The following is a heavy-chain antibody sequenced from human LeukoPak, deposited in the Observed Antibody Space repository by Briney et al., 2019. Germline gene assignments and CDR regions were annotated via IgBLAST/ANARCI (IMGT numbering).Heavy chain of an antibody. V-gene: IGHV3-30*02. D-gene: IGHD6-19*01. CDR2: IRYDGSNK. CDR1: GFTFSSYG. J-gene: IGHJ4*02. CDR3: AGLAVADFDY. Sequence: GGSPRLSCAASGFTFSSYGMHWVRQAPGKGLEWVAFIRYDGSNKYYADSVKGRFTISRDNSKNSLYLQMNSLRAEDTAVYYCAGLAVADFDYWGQGTLVTVSS.